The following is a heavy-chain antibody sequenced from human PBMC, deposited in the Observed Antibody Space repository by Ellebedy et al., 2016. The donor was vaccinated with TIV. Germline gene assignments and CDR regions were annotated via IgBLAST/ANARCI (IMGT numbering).Heavy chain of an antibody. Sequence: GESLKISCTASGFVFNNCAMHWVRQAPGKGLEWVAMIWYDGRNKAYGDSLKGRFTVSRDNSENTLYLQMNSLRAEDTAVNYCARGGDGHNPQQLDYWGQGTLVTVSS. V-gene: IGHV3-33*01. CDR3: ARGGDGHNPQQLDY. CDR1: GFVFNNCA. J-gene: IGHJ4*02. D-gene: IGHD5-24*01. CDR2: IWYDGRNK.